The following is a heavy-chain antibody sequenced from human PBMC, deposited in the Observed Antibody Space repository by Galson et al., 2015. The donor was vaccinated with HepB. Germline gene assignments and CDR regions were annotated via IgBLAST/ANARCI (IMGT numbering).Heavy chain of an antibody. CDR1: GFTFSSYE. V-gene: IGHV3-48*03. J-gene: IGHJ4*02. D-gene: IGHD1-26*01. CDR3: ARVGRELLGLVFDY. CDR2: ISSSGSTI. Sequence: SLRLSCAASGFTFSSYEMNWVRQAPGKGLEWVSYISSSGSTIYYADSVKGRFTISRDNAKNSLYLQMNSLRAEDTAVYYCARVGRELLGLVFDYWGQGTLVTVSS.